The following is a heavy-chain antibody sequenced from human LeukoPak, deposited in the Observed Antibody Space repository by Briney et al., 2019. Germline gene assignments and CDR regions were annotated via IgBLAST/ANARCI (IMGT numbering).Heavy chain of an antibody. J-gene: IGHJ5*02. D-gene: IGHD1-26*01. CDR3: ARFGPPHSGIYYPP. CDR1: GFNFKTYW. CDR2: INQEGSEK. Sequence: GGSLRLSCAASGFNFKTYWMTWVRQAPGRGLERVAKINQEGSEKYYVDSVQGRFTISRDNADNSLYLQMTSLRVDDTAVYYCARFGPPHSGIYYPPSGQGTLVTVSS. V-gene: IGHV3-7*01.